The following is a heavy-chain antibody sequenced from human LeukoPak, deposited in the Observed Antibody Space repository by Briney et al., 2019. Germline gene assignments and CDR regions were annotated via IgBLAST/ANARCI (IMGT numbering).Heavy chain of an antibody. Sequence: SETLSLTCAVYGGSFSGYYWSWIRQPPGKGLEWIGYIYYSGSTNYNPSLKSRVTISVDTSKNQFSLKLSSVTAADTAVYYCASPTGPQGYWGQGTLVTVSS. D-gene: IGHD4-17*01. J-gene: IGHJ4*02. V-gene: IGHV4-59*12. CDR2: IYYSGST. CDR1: GGSFSGYY. CDR3: ASPTGPQGY.